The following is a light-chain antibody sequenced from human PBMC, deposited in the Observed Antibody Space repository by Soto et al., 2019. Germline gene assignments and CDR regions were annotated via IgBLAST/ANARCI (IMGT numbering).Light chain of an antibody. J-gene: IGKJ4*01. Sequence: EIVLTQSPGTLSLSPGERATLSGRSSQSVSNNYLAWYQQKPGQAPRLLIYGASTRATGIPARFSGSGSGTEFTLNISSLQSEDFAVYYCQQYNSWPPLTFGGGTKVDI. CDR3: QQYNSWPPLT. CDR2: GAS. CDR1: QSVSNN. V-gene: IGKV3-15*01.